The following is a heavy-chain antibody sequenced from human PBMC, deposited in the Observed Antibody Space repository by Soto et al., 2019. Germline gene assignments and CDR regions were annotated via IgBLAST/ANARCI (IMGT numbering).Heavy chain of an antibody. CDR1: GFTFSSYA. D-gene: IGHD1-1*01. CDR3: FKHYNVLWAPDY. V-gene: IGHV3-23*01. CDR2: ISGSGAST. Sequence: PGGSLRLSCAASGFTFSSYAMTWVRQAPGKGLEWVSIISGSGASTYYADSVKGRFTISRDNSKNTLYLQMNSLRAEDTAVYYCFKHYNVLWAPDYWGQGTLVTVSS. J-gene: IGHJ4*02.